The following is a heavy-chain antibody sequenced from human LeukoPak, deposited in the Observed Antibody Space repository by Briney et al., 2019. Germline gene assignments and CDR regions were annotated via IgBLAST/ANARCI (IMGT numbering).Heavy chain of an antibody. CDR2: IIPIFGTA. D-gene: IGHD2-15*01. V-gene: IGHV1-69*05. J-gene: IGHJ5*02. Sequence: SVKVSCKASGGTFSSYAISWVRQAPGQGLEWMGRIIPIFGTANYAHKFQGRVTITTDESTSTAYMELSSLRSEDTAVYYCARERGDDIVVVVAATTWFDPWGQGTLVTVSS. CDR3: ARERGDDIVVVVAATTWFDP. CDR1: GGTFSSYA.